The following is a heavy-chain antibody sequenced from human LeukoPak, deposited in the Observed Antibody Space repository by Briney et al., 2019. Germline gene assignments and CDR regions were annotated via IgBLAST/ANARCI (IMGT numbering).Heavy chain of an antibody. CDR1: GVSIRNYY. CDR2: MFYSGNT. V-gene: IGHV4-59*01. D-gene: IGHD6-19*01. Sequence: PSETLSLTCTVSGVSIRNYYWNWIRQPPGKRLEWIGDMFYSGNTNYSPSLKSRVTISVDTSKNQFSLSLSSVTTADTAVYYCARGRSSGWTYFDYWGQGTLVTVSS. CDR3: ARGRSSGWTYFDY. J-gene: IGHJ4*02.